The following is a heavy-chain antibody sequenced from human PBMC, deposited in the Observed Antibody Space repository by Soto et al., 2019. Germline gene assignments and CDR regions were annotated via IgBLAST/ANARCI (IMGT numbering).Heavy chain of an antibody. CDR1: GDSVSSNSAA. V-gene: IGHV6-1*01. D-gene: IGHD6-6*01. CDR2: TYYRSKWYN. J-gene: IGHJ6*02. CDR3: ARGTYSSSSGRYYYYGLDV. Sequence: SQTLSLTCAISGDSVSSNSAAWNWIRQSPSRGLEWLGRTYYRSKWYNDYAVSVKSRITINPDTSKNQFSLQLNSVTPEDTAVYYCARGTYSSSSGRYYYYGLDVWGPGTTLTVSS.